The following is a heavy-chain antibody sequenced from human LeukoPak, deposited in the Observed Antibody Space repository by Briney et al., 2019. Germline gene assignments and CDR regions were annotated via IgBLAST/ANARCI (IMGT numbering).Heavy chain of an antibody. Sequence: SETLSLTCAVSGYSISSGYYWGWIRQPPGKGLEWIGSIYHSGSTYYNPSPKSRVTISVDTSKNQFSLKLSSVTAADTAVYYCAVCGGDCYYSHWGQGTLVTVSS. CDR1: GYSISSGYY. V-gene: IGHV4-38-2*01. D-gene: IGHD2-21*02. CDR3: AVCGGDCYYSH. CDR2: IYHSGST. J-gene: IGHJ4*02.